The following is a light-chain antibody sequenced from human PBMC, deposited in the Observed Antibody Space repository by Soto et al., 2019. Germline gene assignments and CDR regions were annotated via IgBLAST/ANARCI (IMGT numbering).Light chain of an antibody. CDR1: QSISSSY. CDR3: QQYDSSPRT. Sequence: EIVLTQSPGTLSLSPGERATLSCRARQSISSSYLAWYQQKPGQAPRLLIYGASSRATDIPDRFSGSGSGTDFTLTINRLEPEDFAVYYCQQYDSSPRTFGQGTKVDIK. V-gene: IGKV3-20*01. J-gene: IGKJ1*01. CDR2: GAS.